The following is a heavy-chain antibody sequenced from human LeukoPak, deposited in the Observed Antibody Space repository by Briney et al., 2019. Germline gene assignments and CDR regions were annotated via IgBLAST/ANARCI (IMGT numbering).Heavy chain of an antibody. J-gene: IGHJ4*02. V-gene: IGHV2-5*02. Sequence: SGPTLMNPTQTLTVTCTFSGFSFNPTGVGVAWIRQPPGKALEWLALIYWDDDKRYTPSLKSRLTITKDTSKNQVVLTMTNMDPADTATYYCAHRTISVGFGVVEYWGQGTLVIVSS. CDR3: AHRTISVGFGVVEY. CDR2: IYWDDDK. CDR1: GFSFNPTGVG. D-gene: IGHD2-15*01.